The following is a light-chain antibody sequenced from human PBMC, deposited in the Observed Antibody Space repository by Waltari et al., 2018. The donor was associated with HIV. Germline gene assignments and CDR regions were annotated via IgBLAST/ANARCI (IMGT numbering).Light chain of an antibody. V-gene: IGLV5-45*01. CDR2: CKSDSDN. Sequence: QAVVTQPPSLPASPGASASLTCTFRRVVEVANVRLSWYLPKPGSHPRFLLRCKSDSDNSRASGVPSRFSGSTDVPANVGNVVISGLQSEDEADYYCMIWYGNIWVFGGGTKRTVL. CDR3: MIWYGNIWV. J-gene: IGLJ3*02. CDR1: RVVEVANVR.